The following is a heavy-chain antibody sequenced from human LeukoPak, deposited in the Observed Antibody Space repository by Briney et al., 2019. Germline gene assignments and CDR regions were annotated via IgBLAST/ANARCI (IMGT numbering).Heavy chain of an antibody. J-gene: IGHJ4*02. CDR2: IYPGDSDT. CDR3: ARGDMVYAIRHDY. D-gene: IGHD2-8*01. V-gene: IGHV5-51*01. CDR1: GYSFSSYW. Sequence: GESLKISCKGSGYSFSSYWIAWVRQMPGKGLEWMGSIYPGDSDTRYSPSFQGQVTISADKSISTAYMELSRLRSDDSAVYYCARGDMVYAIRHDYWGQGTLVTVSS.